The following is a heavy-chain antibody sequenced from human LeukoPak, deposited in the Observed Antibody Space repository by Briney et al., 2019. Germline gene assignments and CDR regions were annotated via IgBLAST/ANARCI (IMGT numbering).Heavy chain of an antibody. CDR1: GYSFTTYW. CDR2: IYPGDSDT. CDR3: ARYEREVRQQRVQGNYFEC. J-gene: IGHJ4*02. V-gene: IGHV5-51*01. Sequence: GESLKISCKGSGYSFTTYWIAWVRQMSGKGLEWMGIIYPGDSDTKYSPSFEGQVTISADKPISTAYLQWSSLKASDTALYYFARYEREVRQQRVQGNYFECWGQRILVTVSS. D-gene: IGHD6-13*01.